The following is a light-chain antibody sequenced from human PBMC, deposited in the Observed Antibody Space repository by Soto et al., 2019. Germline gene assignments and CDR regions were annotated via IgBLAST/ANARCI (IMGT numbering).Light chain of an antibody. CDR3: QQHDDLPFT. CDR2: DAF. Sequence: DIQMTQSPSSLSASVGDRVTITCQARQDINNFLNWYQQKPGKAPKLLIYDAFSLETGVQSRFTGSGSGPDFSLTMSSLQPEDVATYYCQQHDDLPFTFGPGTTVDVK. V-gene: IGKV1-33*01. J-gene: IGKJ3*01. CDR1: QDINNF.